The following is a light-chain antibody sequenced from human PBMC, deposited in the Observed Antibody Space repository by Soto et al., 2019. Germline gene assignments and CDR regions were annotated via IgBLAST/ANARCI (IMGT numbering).Light chain of an antibody. J-gene: IGLJ1*01. V-gene: IGLV2-14*03. Sequence: QSVLTQPASVSGSPGQSITISCTGASSDVGGFDHVSWYQQHPGKVPRLLIYDVSSRPSGVSDRFSGSKSGNTASLTFSGLQAEDEADYYCNSFTTTNTYVFGTGTKVTVL. CDR3: NSFTTTNTYV. CDR1: SSDVGGFDH. CDR2: DVS.